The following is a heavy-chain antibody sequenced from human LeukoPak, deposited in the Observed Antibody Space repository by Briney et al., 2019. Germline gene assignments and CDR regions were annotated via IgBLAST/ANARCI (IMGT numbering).Heavy chain of an antibody. CDR1: GFTFSDYE. CDR2: ISSSGSPT. D-gene: IGHD3-16*01. J-gene: IGHJ4*02. V-gene: IGHV3-48*03. CDR3: AVGGGY. Sequence: GGTLRLSCAASGFTFSDYEMNWVRQAPGKGLEFVSFISSSGSPTYYADSVKGRFTISRDNAKNSLFLQMNSLRAEDTAVYYCAVGGGYWGQGTLVTVSS.